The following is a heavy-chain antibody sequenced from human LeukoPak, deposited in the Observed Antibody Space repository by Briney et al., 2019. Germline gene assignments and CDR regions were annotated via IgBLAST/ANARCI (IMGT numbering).Heavy chain of an antibody. CDR1: EITFSSYA. CDR2: ISYDGNNK. D-gene: IGHD4-17*01. J-gene: IGHJ4*02. Sequence: GGSLRLSCEASEITFSSYAMHWVRQAPGKGLEWVAVISYDGNNKYYADSVKGRFTISRDNSKNTLYLQMNSLRAEDTAVYYCARDPYTVTTIWRNYFDYWGQGTLVTVSS. V-gene: IGHV3-30-3*01. CDR3: ARDPYTVTTIWRNYFDY.